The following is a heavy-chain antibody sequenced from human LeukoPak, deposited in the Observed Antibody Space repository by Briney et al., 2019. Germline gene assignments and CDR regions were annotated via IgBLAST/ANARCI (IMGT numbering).Heavy chain of an antibody. CDR1: GFTFSIYE. Sequence: PGVSLRLSCAASGFTFSIYEMNWVPQAPGKGREWVSYISSSANIMYYGDSVKGRFTISRDNAKNSLYLQMNSLTAEDTAVYYCASPLVEMSTGLRGQGTLVTVSS. D-gene: IGHD5-24*01. CDR3: ASPLVEMSTGL. CDR2: ISSSANIM. J-gene: IGHJ4*02. V-gene: IGHV3-48*03.